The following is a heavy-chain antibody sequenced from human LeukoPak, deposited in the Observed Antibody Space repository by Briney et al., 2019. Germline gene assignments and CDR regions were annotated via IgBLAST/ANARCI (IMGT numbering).Heavy chain of an antibody. D-gene: IGHD3-10*01. CDR3: AKDRHYYGSGSYFFVNY. V-gene: IGHV3-23*01. Sequence: GGSLRLSCAASGFTFSGYVMTWARQPPGKGLQWVADISGSGGSTYYADSVKGRFSISRDNSKNTLYLQMNSLRAEDTAVYYCAKDRHYYGSGSYFFVNYWGQGTLVTVSS. J-gene: IGHJ4*02. CDR1: GFTFSGYV. CDR2: ISGSGGST.